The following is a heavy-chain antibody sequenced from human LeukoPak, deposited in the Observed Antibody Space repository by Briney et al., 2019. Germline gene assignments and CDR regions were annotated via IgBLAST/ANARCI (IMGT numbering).Heavy chain of an antibody. D-gene: IGHD3-10*01. J-gene: IGHJ6*02. CDR3: ARDYGRSRDYGMDV. V-gene: IGHV3-74*01. CDR2: INSDGSST. CDR1: GFTFSSYR. Sequence: PGGSLRLSCAASGFTFSSYRMHWVRQAPGKGLVWVSRINSDGSSTTYADSAKGRFTISRDNAKNTLYLQMNSLRAEDTAVYFCARDYGRSRDYGMDVWGQGTTVTVSS.